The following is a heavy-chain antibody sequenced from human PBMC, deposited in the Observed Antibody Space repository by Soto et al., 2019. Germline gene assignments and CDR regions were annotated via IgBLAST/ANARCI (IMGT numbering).Heavy chain of an antibody. CDR3: ATGRFMSGASYGFDI. CDR2: FDPKDGET. D-gene: IGHD1-26*01. CDR1: GYTLTKLP. Sequence: ASVKVSCKVSGYTLTKLPMHWVRQAPGKGLEWMGGFDPKDGETVYSQKFQGRVTMTGDTSTDTAYMELSSLRSEDTAMYFCATGRFMSGASYGFDIWGQGTMVTVSS. J-gene: IGHJ3*02. V-gene: IGHV1-24*01.